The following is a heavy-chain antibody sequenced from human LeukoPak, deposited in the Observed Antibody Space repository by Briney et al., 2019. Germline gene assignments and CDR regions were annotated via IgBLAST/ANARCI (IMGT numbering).Heavy chain of an antibody. CDR3: ARGLGSTYYYDSSGYPYFDY. V-gene: IGHV4-34*01. Sequence: PSETLSLTCTVSGGSISSYYWSWIRQPPGKGLEWIGEINHSGSTNYNPSLKSRVTISVDTSKNQFSLKLSSVTAADTAVYYCARGLGSTYYYDSSGYPYFDYWGQGTLVTVSS. D-gene: IGHD3-22*01. CDR2: INHSGST. J-gene: IGHJ4*02. CDR1: GGSISSYY.